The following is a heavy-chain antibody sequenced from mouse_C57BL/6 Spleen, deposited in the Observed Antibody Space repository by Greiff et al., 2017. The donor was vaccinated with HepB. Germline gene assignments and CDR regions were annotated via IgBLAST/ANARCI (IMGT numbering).Heavy chain of an antibody. Sequence: VQLQQPGAELVMPGASVKLSCKASGYTFTSYWMHWVKQRPGQGLEWIGEIDPSDSYTNYNQKFKGKSTLTVDKSSSTAYMQLSSLTSEDSAVYYCARYGNYYCDYWGQGTTLTVSS. CDR1: GYTFTSYW. J-gene: IGHJ2*01. V-gene: IGHV1-69*01. D-gene: IGHD1-1*01. CDR3: ARYGNYYCDY. CDR2: IDPSDSYT.